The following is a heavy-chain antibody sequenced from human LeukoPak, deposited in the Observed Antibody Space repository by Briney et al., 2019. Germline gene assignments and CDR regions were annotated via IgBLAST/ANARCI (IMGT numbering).Heavy chain of an antibody. Sequence: PSETLSLTCAVYGGSFSGYYWSWIRQPPGKGLEWIGEINHSGSTNYNPSLKSRVTISVDTSKNQFSLKLSSVTAADTAVYYCARGNSSGCYPWGQGTLVTVSS. CDR1: GGSFSGYY. D-gene: IGHD6-19*01. J-gene: IGHJ5*02. CDR2: INHSGST. V-gene: IGHV4-34*01. CDR3: ARGNSSGCYP.